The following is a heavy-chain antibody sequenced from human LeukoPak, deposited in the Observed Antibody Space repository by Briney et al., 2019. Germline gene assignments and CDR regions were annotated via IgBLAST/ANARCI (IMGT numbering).Heavy chain of an antibody. Sequence: PGGSLRLSCAASGFIFSDHYMDWVRQAPGKGLEWVGRTRDKTNSYTTEYAASVKGRFAISRDDSKNTLYLQMTSLKTEDTAVYYCVRTYSNSGSWSRTYFDYWGQGILVTVSS. V-gene: IGHV3-72*01. J-gene: IGHJ4*02. CDR1: GFIFSDHY. CDR2: TRDKTNSYTT. D-gene: IGHD6-13*01. CDR3: VRTYSNSGSWSRTYFDY.